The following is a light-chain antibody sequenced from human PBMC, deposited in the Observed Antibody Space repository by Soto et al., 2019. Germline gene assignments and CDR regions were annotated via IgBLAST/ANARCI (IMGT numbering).Light chain of an antibody. J-gene: IGKJ4*01. CDR2: DTS. Sequence: EMVLTQSPATLSLSPGARATLACCASQSVGSYLVWYPQKPGQAPRLLIYDTSIRATGIPARFSGSGSGTDFTLATTSPEPEAFALSYCQQHSIWTLTSGGGTKVESK. CDR3: QQHSIWTLT. V-gene: IGKV3-11*01. CDR1: QSVGSY.